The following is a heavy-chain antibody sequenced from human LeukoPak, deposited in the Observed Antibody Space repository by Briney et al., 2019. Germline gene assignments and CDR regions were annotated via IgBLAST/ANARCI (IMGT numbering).Heavy chain of an antibody. CDR1: GYTFDDYG. CDR2: INWSGGST. Sequence: GGSLRLSCAASGYTFDDYGMSWVRQAPGKGLEWVCGINWSGGSTLYADSVKGRFTISRDNAKNSLYVQMNSLRVEDTALYYCVRGESRGYYRYWGQGTLVTVSS. J-gene: IGHJ4*01. V-gene: IGHV3-20*04. CDR3: VRGESRGYYRY. D-gene: IGHD3-22*01.